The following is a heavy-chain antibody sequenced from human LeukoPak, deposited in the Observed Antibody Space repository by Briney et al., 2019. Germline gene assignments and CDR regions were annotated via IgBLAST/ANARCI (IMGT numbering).Heavy chain of an antibody. CDR1: GLTFDDYA. J-gene: IGHJ4*02. V-gene: IGHV3-43D*03. CDR3: AKNVERYYYDSSGSAFDY. Sequence: GGSLRLSCAASGLTFDDYAMHWVRQAPGRGLEWVSLISWDSGSTYYADSVKGRFTISRDNSKNPLYLQMNSLRAEDTALYYCAKNVERYYYDSSGSAFDYWGQGTLVTVSS. D-gene: IGHD3-22*01. CDR2: ISWDSGST.